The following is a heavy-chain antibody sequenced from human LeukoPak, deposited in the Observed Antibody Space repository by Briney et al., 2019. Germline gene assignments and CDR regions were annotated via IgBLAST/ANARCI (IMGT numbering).Heavy chain of an antibody. CDR1: GYSISSGYY. CDR3: ARSIQEEDTAMVLDY. D-gene: IGHD5-18*01. CDR2: IYHSGST. Sequence: SETLSLTYTVSGYSISSGYYWGWIRQPPGKGLEWIGSIYHSGSTYYNPSLKSRVTISVDTSKNQFSLKLSSVTAADTAVYYCARSIQEEDTAMVLDYWGQGTLVTVSS. J-gene: IGHJ4*02. V-gene: IGHV4-38-2*02.